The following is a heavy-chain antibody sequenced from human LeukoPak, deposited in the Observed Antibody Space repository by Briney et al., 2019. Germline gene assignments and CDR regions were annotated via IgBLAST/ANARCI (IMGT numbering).Heavy chain of an antibody. CDR1: GFTFSHFW. CDR2: IKQDGSEK. V-gene: IGHV3-7*03. J-gene: IGHJ3*02. CDR3: ARDAPPLYCSSTSCFGDAFDI. Sequence: PGGSLRLSCAASGFTFSHFWMSWVRQAPGKGLEWVANIKQDGSEKYYVDSVKGRFTISRDNAKNSLYLQMNSLRAEDTAVYYCARDAPPLYCSSTSCFGDAFDIWGQGTMVTVSS. D-gene: IGHD2-2*01.